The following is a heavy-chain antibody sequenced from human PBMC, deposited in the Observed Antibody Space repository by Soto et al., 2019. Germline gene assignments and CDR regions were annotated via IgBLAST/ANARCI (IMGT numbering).Heavy chain of an antibody. Sequence: QVQLQESGPGLVKPSETLSLTCTVSGGSVSGYFWTWIRQPPGKGLEWIGYISYSGSTNYNSSLKIRVTMSIDTSNNQFSLRLTSVSAADTAVYYCARDGAATGSVYLDYWGQGTLVTVSS. CDR3: ARDGAATGSVYLDY. CDR1: GGSVSGYF. CDR2: ISYSGST. J-gene: IGHJ4*02. D-gene: IGHD6-13*01. V-gene: IGHV4-59*02.